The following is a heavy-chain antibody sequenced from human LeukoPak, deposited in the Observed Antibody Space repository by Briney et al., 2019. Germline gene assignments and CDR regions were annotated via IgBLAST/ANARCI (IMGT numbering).Heavy chain of an antibody. V-gene: IGHV1-2*02. CDR1: GYTFTGYY. J-gene: IGHJ5*02. D-gene: IGHD2-2*01. Sequence: ASVKVSCKASGYTFTGYYMHWVRQAPGQGLEWMGWINPNSGGTNYAQKFQGRVTMTRDTSISTAYMELSRLRSDDTAVYYCARGSLVVVPAATMYNWFDPWGQGTLVTVSS. CDR2: INPNSGGT. CDR3: ARGSLVVVPAATMYNWFDP.